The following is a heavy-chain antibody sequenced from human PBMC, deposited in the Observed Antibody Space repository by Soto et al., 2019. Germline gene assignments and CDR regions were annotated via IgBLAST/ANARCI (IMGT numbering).Heavy chain of an antibody. V-gene: IGHV4-31*03. Sequence: SETLSLTCTVSGVSISSGGYYWTWIRQHPQKGLEWIGHIYYSGSTYYNPSLKSRVTVSVDTSKNQFSLKLSSVTAADTAVYYCARRYGGNFDYWGQGTLVTVS. J-gene: IGHJ4*02. D-gene: IGHD1-26*01. CDR2: IYYSGST. CDR3: ARRYGGNFDY. CDR1: GVSISSGGYY.